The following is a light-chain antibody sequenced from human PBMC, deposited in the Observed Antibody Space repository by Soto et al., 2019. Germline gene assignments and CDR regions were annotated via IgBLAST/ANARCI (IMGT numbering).Light chain of an antibody. CDR3: QQYNNWWT. CDR2: GAS. V-gene: IGKV3-15*01. Sequence: EIVMTQSQATLSVSPGETATLSCRASQSVSTSLAWYQQKPGQAPRLLISGASTRATGVPARFSGSGSETDFTLTISSLQSEDFAVYYCQQYNNWWTFGQGTKVEIK. J-gene: IGKJ1*01. CDR1: QSVSTS.